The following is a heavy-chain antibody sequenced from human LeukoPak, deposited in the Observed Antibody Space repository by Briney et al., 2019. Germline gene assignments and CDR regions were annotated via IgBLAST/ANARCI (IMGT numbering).Heavy chain of an antibody. CDR1: GFTFRNAG. V-gene: IGHV3-33*01. CDR2: IWYDGSNE. D-gene: IGHD3-22*01. J-gene: IGHJ4*02. Sequence: GGSLRLSCAVSGFTFRNAGMNWVRQAPGKGLEWVAIIWYDGSNEYYGDSVKGRFIISRDDSRNTLYLQMNSLRAEDTAVYYCARDKGDYDTSGSLFVFGGQGTLVTVSS. CDR3: ARDKGDYDTSGSLFVF.